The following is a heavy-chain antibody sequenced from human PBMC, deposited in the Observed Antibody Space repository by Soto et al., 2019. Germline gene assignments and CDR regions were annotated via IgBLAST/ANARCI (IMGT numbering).Heavy chain of an antibody. CDR2: IKSKTDGGTT. V-gene: IGHV3-15*01. J-gene: IGHJ4*02. D-gene: IGHD3-10*01. CDR1: GFTFGDYA. Sequence: GGSLRLSCTASGFTFGDYAMSWFRQAPGKGLEWVGRIKSKTDGGTTDYAAPVTGRFTTSGDDSKNTLYLQMNSLKTEDTAVYYCTTERYYGSGIYKPFGYWGQGTLVTVSS. CDR3: TTERYYGSGIYKPFGY.